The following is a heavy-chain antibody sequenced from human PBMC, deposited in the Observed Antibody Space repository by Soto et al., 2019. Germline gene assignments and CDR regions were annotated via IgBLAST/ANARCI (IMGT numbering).Heavy chain of an antibody. V-gene: IGHV1-69*01. D-gene: IGHD2-2*01. CDR1: GGTFSSYA. Sequence: QVQLVQSGAEVKKPGSSVKVSCKASGGTFSSYAISWVRQAPGQGLEWMGGILPIPGTANYAQKFQGRVTITADESTSTAYRELSSLRSEDPAVYYCARSQGSSTSLEIYYYYYYGMDVWGQGTTVTVSS. J-gene: IGHJ6*02. CDR3: ARSQGSSTSLEIYYYYYYGMDV. CDR2: ILPIPGTA.